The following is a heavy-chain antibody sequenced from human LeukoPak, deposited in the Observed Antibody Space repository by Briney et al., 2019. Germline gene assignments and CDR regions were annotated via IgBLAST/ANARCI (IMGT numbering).Heavy chain of an antibody. V-gene: IGHV4-4*07. CDR2: IYTSGST. D-gene: IGHD3-22*01. Sequence: SETLSLTCTVSGGPISSYYWSWIRQPAGKGLEWIGRIYTSGSTNYNPSLKSRVTMSVDTSKNQFSLKLSSVTAADTAVYYCARDGYYYDSSGYYCEAFDIWGQGTMVTVSS. CDR3: ARDGYYYDSSGYYCEAFDI. J-gene: IGHJ3*02. CDR1: GGPISSYY.